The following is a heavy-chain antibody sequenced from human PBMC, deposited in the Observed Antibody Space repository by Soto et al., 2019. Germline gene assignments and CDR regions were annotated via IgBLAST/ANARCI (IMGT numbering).Heavy chain of an antibody. CDR2: INAGNGNT. Sequence: ASVKVSCKASGYTFTSYAMHWVRQAPGQRLEWMGWINAGNGNTKYSQKFQGRVTITRDTSASTAYMELSSLRSEDTAVYYCAKEGEYSSGWDNFDYWGQGTLVTVSS. D-gene: IGHD6-19*01. J-gene: IGHJ4*02. V-gene: IGHV1-3*01. CDR3: AKEGEYSSGWDNFDY. CDR1: GYTFTSYA.